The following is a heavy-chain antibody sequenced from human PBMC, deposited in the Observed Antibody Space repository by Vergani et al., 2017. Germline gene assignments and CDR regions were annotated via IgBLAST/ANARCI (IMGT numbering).Heavy chain of an antibody. CDR3: AKDEAWYSSGWYVLSRNPFEH. Sequence: EVQMVESGGGLVKPGGSLRLSCVASGFTFSHYSMNWVRQAPGKGLEWVSAISGSGGSTYYADSVKGRFTIARDNSKNTLYLQMNSLRAEYTAVYYFAKDEAWYSSGWYVLSRNPFEHWGQGTLVTVSS. CDR2: ISGSGGST. V-gene: IGHV3-23*04. J-gene: IGHJ1*01. D-gene: IGHD6-19*01. CDR1: GFTFSHYS.